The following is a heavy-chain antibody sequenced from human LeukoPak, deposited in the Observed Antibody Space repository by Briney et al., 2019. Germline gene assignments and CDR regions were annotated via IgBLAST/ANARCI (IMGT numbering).Heavy chain of an antibody. CDR2: INPNSSGT. J-gene: IGHJ4*02. V-gene: IGHV1-2*06. CDR1: GYTFTGYY. Sequence: EASVRVSCKASGYTFTGYYIHWVRQAPGQGLEWVGRINPNSSGTNYAQKFQNRVTMTRDTSISTAYMELSRLISDDTAVYYCARESSDGSGSFDYWGQGTLVTVSS. CDR3: ARESSDGSGSFDY. D-gene: IGHD3-10*01.